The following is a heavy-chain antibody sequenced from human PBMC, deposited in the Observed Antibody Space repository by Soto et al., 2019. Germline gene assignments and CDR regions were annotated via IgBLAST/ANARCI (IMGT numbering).Heavy chain of an antibody. CDR3: GRLEGLATISYYFDY. D-gene: IGHD3-9*01. Sequence: QLQLQESGPGLVKPSETLSLTCTVSGGSVSRSSYYWGWVRQPPGKGLEWIGSVYYSGSTYYNPSIESRVTISVDKSKNQFSLKLMSLSAADTAVYYCGRLEGLATISYYFDYWGQGALVTVSS. CDR2: VYYSGST. V-gene: IGHV4-39*01. J-gene: IGHJ4*02. CDR1: GGSVSRSSYY.